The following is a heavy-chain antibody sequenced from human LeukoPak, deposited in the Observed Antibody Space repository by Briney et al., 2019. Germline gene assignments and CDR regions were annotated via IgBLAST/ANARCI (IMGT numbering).Heavy chain of an antibody. D-gene: IGHD6-19*01. CDR2: ISDDSGST. V-gene: IGHV3-23*01. CDR1: ELMFSSYA. Sequence: PGGSLRLSCAVSELMFSSYAMSWVRQAPGKGLEWVSGISDDSGSTYYADSVRGRFTISRDNSKNTLYLQMNSLRVEDTAIYYCAKDQYSSGWYFDYWGQGTLVTVSS. CDR3: AKDQYSSGWYFDY. J-gene: IGHJ4*02.